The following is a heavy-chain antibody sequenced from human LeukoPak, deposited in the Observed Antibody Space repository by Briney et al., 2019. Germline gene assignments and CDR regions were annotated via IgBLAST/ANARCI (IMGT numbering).Heavy chain of an antibody. Sequence: GGSLRLSCAASGFTFSSYGLHWVRQAPGKGLEWVAVISYDGSNKYYADSVKGRFTISRDNSKNTLYLQMNSLRAEDTAVHYWAKDEYYYESSGYYGDWGEGALVTVSS. CDR1: GFTFSSYG. V-gene: IGHV3-30*18. D-gene: IGHD3-22*01. J-gene: IGHJ4*02. CDR3: AKDEYYYESSGYYGD. CDR2: ISYDGSNK.